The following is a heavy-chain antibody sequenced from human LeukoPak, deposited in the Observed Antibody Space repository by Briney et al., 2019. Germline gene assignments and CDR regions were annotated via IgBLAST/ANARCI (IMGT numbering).Heavy chain of an antibody. J-gene: IGHJ5*02. Sequence: GGSLRLSCAASGFTFSSYGMHWVRQAPGKGLEWVAVIWYDGSNKYYVDSVKGRFTISRDNAKNTLYLQMNTLRAEDTAVYYCARETYYYDSSGYLNWFDPWGQGTLVTVSS. V-gene: IGHV3-33*01. CDR3: ARETYYYDSSGYLNWFDP. CDR2: IWYDGSNK. D-gene: IGHD3-22*01. CDR1: GFTFSSYG.